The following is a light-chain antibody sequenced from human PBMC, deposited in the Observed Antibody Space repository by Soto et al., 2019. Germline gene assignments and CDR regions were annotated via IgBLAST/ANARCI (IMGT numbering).Light chain of an antibody. CDR3: QSYDSSLSGPV. CDR1: SSNIGAGYD. V-gene: IGLV1-40*01. Sequence: QSVRTQPPSVSGAPGQRGTISCTGSSSNIGAGYDVHWYQQLPGTAPKLLIYGNSNRPSGVPDRFSGSKSGTSASLAITGLQAEDEADYYCQSYDSSLSGPVFGTGTKVTVL. J-gene: IGLJ1*01. CDR2: GNS.